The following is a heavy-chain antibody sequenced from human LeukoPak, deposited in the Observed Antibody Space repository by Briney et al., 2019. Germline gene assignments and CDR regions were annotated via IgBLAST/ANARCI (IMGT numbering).Heavy chain of an antibody. CDR3: VKATLGYCSGGTCSADY. Sequence: GGSLRLSCSASGFTFSSYAMHWVRQAPGKGLEYVSTINSHGGSTYYADSVKDRFTISRDNSKNTLYLQMSSLRSDDTAVYYCVKATLGYCSGGTCSADYWGQGTLVTFSS. V-gene: IGHV3-64D*06. CDR1: GFTFSSYA. J-gene: IGHJ4*02. CDR2: INSHGGST. D-gene: IGHD2-15*01.